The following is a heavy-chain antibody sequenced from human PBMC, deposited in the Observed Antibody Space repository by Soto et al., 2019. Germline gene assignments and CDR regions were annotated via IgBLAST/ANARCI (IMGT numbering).Heavy chain of an antibody. CDR1: GFTFSSYA. CDR3: AREIVVVVAATRYNWFDP. V-gene: IGHV3-30-3*01. D-gene: IGHD2-15*01. Sequence: GGSLRLCCAASGFTFSSYAMHWVRQAPGKGLEWVAVISYDGSNKYYADSVKGRFTISRDNSKNTLYLQMNSLRAEDTAVYYCAREIVVVVAATRYNWFDPWGQGTLVTVSS. J-gene: IGHJ5*02. CDR2: ISYDGSNK.